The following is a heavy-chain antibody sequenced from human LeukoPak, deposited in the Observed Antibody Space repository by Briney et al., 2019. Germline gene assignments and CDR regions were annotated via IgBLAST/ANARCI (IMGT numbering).Heavy chain of an antibody. Sequence: XYYXGXIRXXXGKGLEWIGSIYYSGSTYYNPSLKSRVTISVDTSKNQFSLKLNSVTATDTAVYYCARHYGPWGQGTLVTVSS. J-gene: IGHJ4*02. CDR1: XYY. D-gene: IGHD3-10*01. CDR3: ARHYGP. V-gene: IGHV4-39*01. CDR2: IYYSGST.